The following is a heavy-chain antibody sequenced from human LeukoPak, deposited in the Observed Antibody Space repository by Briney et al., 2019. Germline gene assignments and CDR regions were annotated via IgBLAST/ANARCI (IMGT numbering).Heavy chain of an antibody. V-gene: IGHV3-11*01. CDR1: GFTFSVYY. Sequence: IPGGPLRLSCAASGFTFSVYYMSWLRQAPGKGLEGVSYISSSGSNIFYADSVKGRFTIPRENAKNSLYLQMNSLRAEDTAVYDCARDRPAYSSGWYGFDYWGQGTLVTVSS. CDR3: ARDRPAYSSGWYGFDY. D-gene: IGHD6-19*01. CDR2: ISSSGSNI. J-gene: IGHJ4*02.